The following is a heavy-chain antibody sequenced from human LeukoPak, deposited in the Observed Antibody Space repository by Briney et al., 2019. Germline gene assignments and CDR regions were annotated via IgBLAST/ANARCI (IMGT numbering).Heavy chain of an antibody. CDR3: ARVGYSGYVRGPFDY. V-gene: IGHV4-34*01. Sequence: PSETLSLTCAVYGGSFSGYYWSWIRQPPGKGLEWIGEINHSGSTNYNPSLKSRVTISVDTSKNQFSLKLSSVTAADTAVYYCARVGYSGYVRGPFDYWGQGTLVTVSS. D-gene: IGHD5-12*01. CDR1: GGSFSGYY. CDR2: INHSGST. J-gene: IGHJ4*02.